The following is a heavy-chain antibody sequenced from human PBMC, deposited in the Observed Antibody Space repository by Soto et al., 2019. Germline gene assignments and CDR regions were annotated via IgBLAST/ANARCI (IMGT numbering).Heavy chain of an antibody. J-gene: IGHJ4*02. V-gene: IGHV3-33*06. CDR3: AKESTVYAPSYFDY. CDR2: IWYDGSNK. CDR1: GFTFSSYG. Sequence: GGSLRLSCAASGFTFSSYGMHWVRQAPGKGLEWVAVIWYDGSNKYYADSVKGRFTISRDNSKNTLYLQMNSLRAEDTAVYYCAKESTVYAPSYFDYWGQGTLVTVS. D-gene: IGHD2-8*01.